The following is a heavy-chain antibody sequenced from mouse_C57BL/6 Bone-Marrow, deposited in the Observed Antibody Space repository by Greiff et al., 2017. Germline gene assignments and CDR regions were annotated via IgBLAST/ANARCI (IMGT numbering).Heavy chain of an antibody. Sequence: VQLKESGPELVKPGASVKISCKASGYSFTGYYMNWVKQSPEKSLEWIGEINPSTGGTTYNQKFKAKATLTVDKSYSTAYMQLKSLTSEDSAVYYCARNYGSSLWFAYWGQGTLVTVSA. D-gene: IGHD1-1*01. J-gene: IGHJ3*01. V-gene: IGHV1-42*01. CDR3: ARNYGSSLWFAY. CDR2: INPSTGGT. CDR1: GYSFTGYY.